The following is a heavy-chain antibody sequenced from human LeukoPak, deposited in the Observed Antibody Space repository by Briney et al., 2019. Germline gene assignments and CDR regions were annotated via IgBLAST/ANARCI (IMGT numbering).Heavy chain of an antibody. V-gene: IGHV1-69*05. CDR2: IIPIFGTA. D-gene: IGHD3-22*01. Sequence: SVKVSCKASGGTFSSYAISGVRQAPGQGLEWMGRIIPIFGTANYAQKFQGRVTITTDESTSTAYMELSSLRSEDTAVYYCARSYYDSSGFFQHWGQGTLVTVSS. CDR1: GGTFSSYA. CDR3: ARSYYDSSGFFQH. J-gene: IGHJ1*01.